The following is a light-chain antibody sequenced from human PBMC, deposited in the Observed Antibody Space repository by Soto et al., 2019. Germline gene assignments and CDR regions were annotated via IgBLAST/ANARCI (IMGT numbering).Light chain of an antibody. CDR3: QQYNSLPYT. Sequence: EIVLTQSPGTLSLSPGERATLSCRASQSVSGSYLAWFQQKPGQAPRLVIHGASSRATGFPDRFSGGGSGTEFTLTISRLEPEDFAVYYCQQYNSLPYTFGQGTKVDI. CDR2: GAS. V-gene: IGKV3-20*01. CDR1: QSVSGSY. J-gene: IGKJ2*01.